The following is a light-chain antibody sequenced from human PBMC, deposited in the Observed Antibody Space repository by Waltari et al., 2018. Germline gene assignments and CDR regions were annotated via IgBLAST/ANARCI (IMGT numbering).Light chain of an antibody. CDR3: QQRSSNWFT. J-gene: IGKJ4*01. CDR2: DAS. V-gene: IGKV3-11*01. CDR1: QSVSSY. Sequence: EIVSTQSPATLSLSPGERATLSCRASQSVSSYLAWYQQKPGQAPRLLIHDASNRATGIPARFSGSGSGTDFTLTISSLEPEDFAVYYCQQRSSNWFTFGGGTKVEIK.